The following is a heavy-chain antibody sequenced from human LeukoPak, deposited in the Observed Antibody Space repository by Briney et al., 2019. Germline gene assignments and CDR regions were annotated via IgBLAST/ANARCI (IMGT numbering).Heavy chain of an antibody. CDR3: ARDDSRGYCEH. Sequence: EGSLRLSCAASGFTFSSYAMSWVRQAPGKGLEWVSAIGGSGGSTYYADSVKGRFTISRDNSKNTLYLQMNSLRAEDTAVYYCARDDSRGYCEHWGQGTLVTVSS. J-gene: IGHJ4*02. D-gene: IGHD3-22*01. CDR2: IGGSGGST. V-gene: IGHV3-23*01. CDR1: GFTFSSYA.